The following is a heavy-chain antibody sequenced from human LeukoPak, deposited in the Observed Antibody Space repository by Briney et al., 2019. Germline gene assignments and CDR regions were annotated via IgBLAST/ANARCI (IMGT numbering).Heavy chain of an antibody. D-gene: IGHD3-22*01. V-gene: IGHV1-2*02. CDR1: GYTFTDYF. Sequence: ASVKVSCKASGYTFTDYFMQWVRQVPGQGLEWMGWINTNSGATLYAQKFQGRVTMTRDTSSSTVYMELSTLTSDDTAVYYCAKSLYFYDRSNYRYYYYMDVWGKGTTVTVSS. CDR3: AKSLYFYDRSNYRYYYYMDV. J-gene: IGHJ6*03. CDR2: INTNSGAT.